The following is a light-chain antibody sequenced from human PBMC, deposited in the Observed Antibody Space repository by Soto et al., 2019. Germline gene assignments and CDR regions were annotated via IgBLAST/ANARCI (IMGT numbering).Light chain of an antibody. CDR1: TSNIGNNY. CDR3: VTWDGSLSAFV. V-gene: IGLV1-51*01. CDR2: DNN. Sequence: VLTQPPSVSAAPRQKVTISCSGSTSNIGNNYVSWFQQLPGTAPKLLIYDNNRRPSGTPDRFSGSKSGTSATLGITGLQTGDEADYYCVTWDGSLSAFVFGTGTKVTVL. J-gene: IGLJ1*01.